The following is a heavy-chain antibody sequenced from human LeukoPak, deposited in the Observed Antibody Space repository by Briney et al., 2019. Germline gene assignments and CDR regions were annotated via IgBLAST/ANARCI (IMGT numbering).Heavy chain of an antibody. CDR2: IYYNGNT. CDR1: GGSISSGGYS. J-gene: IGHJ5*02. Sequence: SETLSLTCAVSGGSISSGGYSWSWIRQAPGKGLEWIGYIYYNGNTFYNPSLKSRVTISGDTSKNQFSLKLSSVTAADTAVYYCARGPNNWFDPWGQGTLVTVSS. V-gene: IGHV4-30-4*07. CDR3: ARGPNNWFDP.